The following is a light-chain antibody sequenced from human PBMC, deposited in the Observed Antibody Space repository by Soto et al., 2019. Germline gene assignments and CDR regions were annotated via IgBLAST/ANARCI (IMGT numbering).Light chain of an antibody. Sequence: EIVLTPSPATLSLSPGERATLSCRASQSVSSYLAWYQQKPGQAPRLLIYDASNRATGIPARFSGSGSGTDFTLTISSLEPEDFAVYYCQQRSNWPPYTFGQGTKVDIK. CDR1: QSVSSY. CDR3: QQRSNWPPYT. J-gene: IGKJ2*01. V-gene: IGKV3-11*01. CDR2: DAS.